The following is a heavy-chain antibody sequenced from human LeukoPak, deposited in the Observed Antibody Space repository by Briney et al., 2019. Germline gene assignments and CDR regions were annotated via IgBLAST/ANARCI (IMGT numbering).Heavy chain of an antibody. V-gene: IGHV3-23*01. Sequence: GGSLRLSCAASGFTFSSYSMNWVRQAPGKGLEWVSAISGSGGSTYYADSVKGQFTISRDNSKNTLYLQMNSLRAEDTAVYYCANDFYYFDYWGQGTLVTVSS. CDR2: ISGSGGST. CDR3: ANDFYYFDY. J-gene: IGHJ4*02. CDR1: GFTFSSYS.